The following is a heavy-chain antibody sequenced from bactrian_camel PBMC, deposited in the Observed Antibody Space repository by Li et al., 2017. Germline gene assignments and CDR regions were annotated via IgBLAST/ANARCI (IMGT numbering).Heavy chain of an antibody. CDR3: VGDTGMG. V-gene: IGHV3S26*01. CDR2: IDGDGKT. Sequence: QVQLVESGGGSVETGGSLRVSCVASGYTLHSYCMGWFRQAPGKKHEGVASIDGDGKTVYADSVKGRFTISRDDAKNTMYLQMSSLKPEDTAVYYCVGDTGMGWGQGTQVTVS. CDR1: GYTLHSYC. D-gene: IGHD3*01. J-gene: IGHJ4*01.